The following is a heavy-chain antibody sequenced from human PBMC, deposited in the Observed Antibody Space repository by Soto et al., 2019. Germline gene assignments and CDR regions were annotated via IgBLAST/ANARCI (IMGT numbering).Heavy chain of an antibody. D-gene: IGHD3-3*01. V-gene: IGHV3-72*01. Sequence: EVQLVESGGALVQPGGSLRLSCVASGFTLSNHYMDWVRQAPGKGLEWIGLIRNAARSYSTVHAASVKGRFTISRDDSKNTLYLQMNSLRTEDTAVYYCADLTWSGSYLPWGQGTLVTVSS. J-gene: IGHJ5*02. CDR3: ADLTWSGSYLP. CDR2: IRNAARSYST. CDR1: GFTLSNHY.